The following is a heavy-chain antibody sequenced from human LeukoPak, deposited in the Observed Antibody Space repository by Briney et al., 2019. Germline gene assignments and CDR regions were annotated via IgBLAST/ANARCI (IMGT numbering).Heavy chain of an antibody. J-gene: IGHJ2*01. V-gene: IGHV3-74*01. CDR1: GFTFSGYW. D-gene: IGHD4-17*01. CDR2: INREGSST. Sequence: GGSLRLSCAASGFTFSGYWMHWVRQAPGKGLVWVSRINREGSSTSYADSVKGRFTISRDNAKNTLYLQMNSLRAEDTAVYYCARTYGDYAWYFDIWGRGTLVTVSS. CDR3: ARTYGDYAWYFDI.